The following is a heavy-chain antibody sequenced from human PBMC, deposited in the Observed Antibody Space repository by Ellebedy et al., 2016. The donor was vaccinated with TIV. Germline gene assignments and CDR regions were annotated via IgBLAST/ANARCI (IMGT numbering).Heavy chain of an antibody. V-gene: IGHV3-53*01. Sequence: GGSLRLXXAASGFTISNNYMSWVRQAPGKGLEWVAILHSGGTTFYADSVKGRFTISRDSSKNTLYLQMNSLRVEDTAVYYRARAPTVTSVFDCWGQGTLVTVSS. J-gene: IGHJ4*02. CDR1: GFTISNNY. CDR2: LHSGGTT. D-gene: IGHD4-17*01. CDR3: ARAPTVTSVFDC.